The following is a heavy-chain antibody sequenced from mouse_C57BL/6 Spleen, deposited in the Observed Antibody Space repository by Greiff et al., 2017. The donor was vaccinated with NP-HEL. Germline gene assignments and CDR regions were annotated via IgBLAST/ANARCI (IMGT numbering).Heavy chain of an antibody. CDR3: ARITTGNYYAMDY. Sequence: VQLQQSGPELVKPGASVKISCKASGYAFSSSWMNWVKQRPGKGLEWIGRIYPGDGDTNYNGKFKGKATLTADKSSSTAYMQLISLTSEDSAVYFCARITTGNYYAMDYWGQGTSVTVSS. V-gene: IGHV1-82*01. CDR2: IYPGDGDT. J-gene: IGHJ4*01. D-gene: IGHD1-1*01. CDR1: GYAFSSSW.